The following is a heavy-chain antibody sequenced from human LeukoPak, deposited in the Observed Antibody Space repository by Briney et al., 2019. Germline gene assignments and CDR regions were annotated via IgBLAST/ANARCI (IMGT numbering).Heavy chain of an antibody. D-gene: IGHD3-16*01. CDR3: VRPLMGDDDH. J-gene: IGHJ1*01. CDR2: INDDGSII. CDR1: VFTFRTSW. Sequence: GGSLRLSCAASVFTFRTSWMHWVRQTPGKGLVWVSRINDDGSIITYADYVKGRFTISRDNARNTLYLQMDSLRVEDTAVYYCVRPLMGDDDHWPQGTLVIVSS. V-gene: IGHV3-74*01.